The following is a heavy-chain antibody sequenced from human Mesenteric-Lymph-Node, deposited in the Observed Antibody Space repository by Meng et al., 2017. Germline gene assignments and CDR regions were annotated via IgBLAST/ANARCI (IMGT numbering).Heavy chain of an antibody. D-gene: IGHD2-21*01. CDR1: GFTFSSYA. V-gene: IGHV3-23*01. CDR3: AKALKSGGYWFEGGSDH. CDR2: ISGSGVHK. J-gene: IGHJ4*02. Sequence: GESLKISCAASGFTFSSYAMSWVRQAPGKGLEWVSSISGSGVHKYYAASVKGRFSISRDNSKNTVSLQMSTLRAEDTAIYYCAKALKSGGYWFEGGSDHWGQGVLVTVSS.